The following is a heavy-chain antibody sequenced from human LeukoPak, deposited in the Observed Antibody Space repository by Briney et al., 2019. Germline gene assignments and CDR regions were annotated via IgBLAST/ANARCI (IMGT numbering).Heavy chain of an antibody. Sequence: GGSLRLSCAASGFTFDDYAMHWVRQAPGKGLEWVSGISWNSGSIGYADSVKGRFTISRDNAKNSLYLQMNSLRAEDSALYYCAKTPYTDYYYYMDVWGKGTTVTVSS. CDR3: AKTPYTDYYYYMDV. CDR2: ISWNSGSI. D-gene: IGHD4-11*01. V-gene: IGHV3-9*01. CDR1: GFTFDDYA. J-gene: IGHJ6*03.